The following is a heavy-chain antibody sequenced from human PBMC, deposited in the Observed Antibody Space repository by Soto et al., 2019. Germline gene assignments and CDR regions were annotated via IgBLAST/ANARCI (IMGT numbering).Heavy chain of an antibody. CDR1: GFNFETHD. CDR2: IGTLFDR. D-gene: IGHD3-10*01. V-gene: IGHV3-13*01. CDR3: ARGRSKDFGSSTPPMFDP. Sequence: EVQLVESGGGMVQTGGSLRLSCVASGFNFETHDMHWVRQVTGKGLERVAGIGTLFDRFYPDSVKGRFTISRENAKTSVYLQMTKRRTGATGVYYCARGRSKDFGSSTPPMFDPRGQGTLVTVSS. J-gene: IGHJ5*02.